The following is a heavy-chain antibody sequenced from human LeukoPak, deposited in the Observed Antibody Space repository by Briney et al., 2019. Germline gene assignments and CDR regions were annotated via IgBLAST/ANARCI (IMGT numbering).Heavy chain of an antibody. CDR2: INTVGSTT. Sequence: GGSLRLSCAASGFTFSSYWMHWARQAPGKGLVWVSRINTVGSTTTYADSVKGRFTISRDNAKNTLYVQMNSLRAEDTAIYYCARAQYNWNDGGFDIWGQGTMVTVSS. D-gene: IGHD1-1*01. CDR1: GFTFSSYW. CDR3: ARAQYNWNDGGFDI. V-gene: IGHV3-74*01. J-gene: IGHJ3*02.